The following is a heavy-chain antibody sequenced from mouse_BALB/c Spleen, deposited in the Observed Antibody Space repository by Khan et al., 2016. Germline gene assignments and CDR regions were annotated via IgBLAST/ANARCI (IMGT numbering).Heavy chain of an antibody. CDR1: GFSLTNFG. CDR3: ARDDQDYDAWFAS. CDR2: IWPGGST. Sequence: QVQLKESGPGLVAPSQSLSITCTVSGFSLTNFGVHWIRQPPGKGLEWLGVIWPGGSTDYNSALMSRLSITKDNSQNQVFLKMISLQTDDTAMYXYARDDQDYDAWFASWGQGTLVIVSA. D-gene: IGHD2-4*01. J-gene: IGHJ3*01. V-gene: IGHV2-9*02.